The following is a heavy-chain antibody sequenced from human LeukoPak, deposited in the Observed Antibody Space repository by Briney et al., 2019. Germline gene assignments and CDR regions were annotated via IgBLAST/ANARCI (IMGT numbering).Heavy chain of an antibody. CDR1: GGSISSYY. J-gene: IGHJ6*02. Sequence: SETLSLTCTASGGSISSYYWSWIRQPPGKGLEWIGYIYYSGSTNYNPSLKSRVTISVDTSKNQFSLKLSSVTAADTAVYYCARAFQGYSYGLYYYYGMDVWGQGTTVTVSS. D-gene: IGHD5-18*01. CDR3: ARAFQGYSYGLYYYYGMDV. V-gene: IGHV4-59*01. CDR2: IYYSGST.